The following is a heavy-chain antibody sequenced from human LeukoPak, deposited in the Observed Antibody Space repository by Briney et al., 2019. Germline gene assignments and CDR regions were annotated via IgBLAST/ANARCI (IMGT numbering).Heavy chain of an antibody. CDR1: GGSISSSSYY. J-gene: IGHJ4*02. CDR2: IYYSGST. Sequence: SETLSLTCTVSGGSISSSSYYWGWIRQPPGKGLEWIGSIYYSGSTYYNPSPKSRVTISVDTSKNQFSLKLSSVTAADTAVYYCARRGIAARLFDYWGQGTLVTVSS. D-gene: IGHD6-6*01. V-gene: IGHV4-39*01. CDR3: ARRGIAARLFDY.